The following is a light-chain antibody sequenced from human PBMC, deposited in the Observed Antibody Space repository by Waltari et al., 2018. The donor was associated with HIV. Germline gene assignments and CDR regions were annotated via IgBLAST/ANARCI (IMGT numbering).Light chain of an antibody. CDR1: QSVSRY. V-gene: IGKV3-20*01. CDR2: GAS. Sequence: DIVLTQSPGTLSLSPGDSAPLPCRASQSVSRYLAWLQQKPGQAPRLLIFGASSRATGIPDRFSGSVSGTDFTLTISRLEPEDFAVYFCQQYDSSPYTFGQGTKLEIK. J-gene: IGKJ2*01. CDR3: QQYDSSPYT.